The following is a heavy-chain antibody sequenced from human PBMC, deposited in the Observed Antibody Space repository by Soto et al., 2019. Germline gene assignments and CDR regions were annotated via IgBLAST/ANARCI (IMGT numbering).Heavy chain of an antibody. Sequence: GGSLRLSCAASGFTFSSYAMSWVHQAPGKGLEWVSAISGSGGSTYYADSVKGRFTISRDNSKNTLYLQMNSLRAEDTAVYYCAKDWAQYGSGSYGYWGQGTLVTVSS. J-gene: IGHJ4*02. V-gene: IGHV3-23*01. CDR1: GFTFSSYA. D-gene: IGHD3-10*01. CDR2: ISGSGGST. CDR3: AKDWAQYGSGSYGY.